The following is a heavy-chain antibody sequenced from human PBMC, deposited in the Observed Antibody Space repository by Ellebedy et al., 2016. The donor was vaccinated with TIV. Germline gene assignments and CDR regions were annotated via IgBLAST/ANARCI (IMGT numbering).Heavy chain of an antibody. Sequence: GGSLRLSXAASGFTFSSYGMHWVRQAPGKGLEWVAVIWYDGSNKYYADSVKGRFTISRDNSKNTLCLQMNSLRAEDTAVYYCARHYGDYGKDHWGQGTLVTVSS. CDR3: ARHYGDYGKDH. CDR1: GFTFSSYG. CDR2: IWYDGSNK. V-gene: IGHV3-33*01. J-gene: IGHJ4*02. D-gene: IGHD4-17*01.